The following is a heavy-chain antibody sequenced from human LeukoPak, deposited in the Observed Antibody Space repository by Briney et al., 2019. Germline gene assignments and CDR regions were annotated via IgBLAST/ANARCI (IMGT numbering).Heavy chain of an antibody. J-gene: IGHJ3*02. Sequence: PGGSLRLSCAASGFTFSSDWMSWVRQAPGKGLEWVANIKQDGSEKYYVDSVKGRFTISRDNAKNSLYLQMNSLRAEDTAVYYCARERTYYDILTGYYNAFDIWGQGTMVTVSS. CDR3: ARERTYYDILTGYYNAFDI. D-gene: IGHD3-9*01. CDR1: GFTFSSDW. CDR2: IKQDGSEK. V-gene: IGHV3-7*03.